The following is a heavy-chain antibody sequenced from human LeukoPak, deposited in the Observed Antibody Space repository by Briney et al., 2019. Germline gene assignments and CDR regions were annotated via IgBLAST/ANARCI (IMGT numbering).Heavy chain of an antibody. CDR1: GGTFSSYA. Sequence: SVRVSCKASGGTFSSYAISWVRQAPGQGLEWMGGIIPIFGTANYAQEFQGSVTITADESTSTAYMELSSLRSEDTAVYYCAREVAAAGSLMFDYWGQGTLVTLSP. V-gene: IGHV1-69*01. J-gene: IGHJ4*02. CDR2: IIPIFGTA. CDR3: AREVAAAGSLMFDY. D-gene: IGHD6-13*01.